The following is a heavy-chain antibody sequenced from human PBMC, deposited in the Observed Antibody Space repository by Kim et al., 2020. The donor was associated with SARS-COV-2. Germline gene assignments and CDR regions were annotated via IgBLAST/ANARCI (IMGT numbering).Heavy chain of an antibody. J-gene: IGHJ6*02. V-gene: IGHV4-34*01. D-gene: IGHD3-16*02. CDR3: ARGDMITFGGVIVIRGYYGMDV. CDR2: INHSGST. CDR1: GGSFSGYY. Sequence: SETLSLTCAVYGGSFSGYYWSWIRQPPGKGLEWIGEINHSGSTNYNPSLKSRVTISVDTSKNQFSLKLSSVTAADTAVYYCARGDMITFGGVIVIRGYYGMDVWGQGTTVTVSS.